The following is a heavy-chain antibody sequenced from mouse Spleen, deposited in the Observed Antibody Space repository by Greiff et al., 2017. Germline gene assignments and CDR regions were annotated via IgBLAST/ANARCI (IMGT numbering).Heavy chain of an antibody. D-gene: IGHD1-1*01. CDR3: ARSHYYGSSFDY. V-gene: IGHV5-9-4*01. Sequence: EVQLVESGGGLVKPGGSLKLSCAASGFTFSSYAMSWVRQSPEKRLEWVAEISSGGSYTYYPDTVTGRFTISRDNAKNTLYLEMSSLRSEDTAMYYCARSHYYGSSFDYWGQGTTLTVSS. CDR1: GFTFSSYA. CDR2: ISSGGSYT. J-gene: IGHJ2*01.